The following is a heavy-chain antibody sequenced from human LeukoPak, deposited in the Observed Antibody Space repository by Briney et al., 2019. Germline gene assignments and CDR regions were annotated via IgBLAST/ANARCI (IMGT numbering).Heavy chain of an antibody. V-gene: IGHV4-39*07. CDR3: ARGIESYGDYGY. CDR2: IYYSGIT. CDR1: GGSISSSSYY. D-gene: IGHD4-17*01. J-gene: IGHJ4*02. Sequence: KPSETLSLXCTVSGGSISSSSYYWGWIRQPPGKGLEWIGSIYYSGITYYNPSLKSRVTISVDTSKNQFSLKLSSLTAADTAIYYCARGIESYGDYGYWGQGILVTVSS.